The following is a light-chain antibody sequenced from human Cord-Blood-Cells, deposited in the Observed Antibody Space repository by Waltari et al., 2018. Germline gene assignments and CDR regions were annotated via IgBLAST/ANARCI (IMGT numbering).Light chain of an antibody. J-gene: IGLJ1*01. Sequence: SSELTQDPAVSVALGQTVRLTCKGESLRSYYASWYQQKPGQAPVLVIYGKNNRPSGIPDRFSGSSSGNTASLTITGAQAEDEADYYCNSRDSSGNHYVFGTGTKVTVL. CDR1: SLRSYY. CDR3: NSRDSSGNHYV. CDR2: GKN. V-gene: IGLV3-19*01.